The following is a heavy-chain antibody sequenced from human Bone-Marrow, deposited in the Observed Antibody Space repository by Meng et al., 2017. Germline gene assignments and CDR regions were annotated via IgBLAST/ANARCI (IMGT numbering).Heavy chain of an antibody. J-gene: IGHJ4*02. CDR3: AREVSPYYYGSGSYYQN. CDR2: ITYSAST. V-gene: IGHV4-61*01. CDR1: GGPVSRGSHY. Sequence: AQLPGSAPVLVRPAEPLPLTSTVSGGPVSRGSHYWSRIPPPPGKGLAWLGYITYSASTNNHPSLKSRVTISVTTSKTQYSLKLSSVSAADTAVYYSAREVSPYYYGSGSYYQNWGQGTLVTVSS. D-gene: IGHD3-10*01.